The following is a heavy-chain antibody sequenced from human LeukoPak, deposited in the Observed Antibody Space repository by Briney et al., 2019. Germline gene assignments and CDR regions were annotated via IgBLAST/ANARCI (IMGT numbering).Heavy chain of an antibody. CDR2: ISWNSGSI. CDR1: GFTFSSYA. V-gene: IGHV3-9*01. Sequence: GGSLRLSCAASGFTFSSYAMHWVRQAPGEGLEWVSGISWNSGSIGYADSVKGRFTISRDNAKNSLYLQMNSLRAEDTALYYCAKVPLGTYYFDYWGQGTLVTVSS. D-gene: IGHD7-27*01. CDR3: AKVPLGTYYFDY. J-gene: IGHJ4*02.